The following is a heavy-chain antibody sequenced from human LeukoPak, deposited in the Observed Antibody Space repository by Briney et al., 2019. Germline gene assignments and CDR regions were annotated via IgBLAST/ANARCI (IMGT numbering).Heavy chain of an antibody. J-gene: IGHJ4*02. D-gene: IGHD2-21*01. CDR1: GFTFSSYW. V-gene: IGHV3-9*01. CDR2: INWNSGSI. CDR3: ARAPGVIFFDY. Sequence: GGSLRLSCAASGFTFSSYWMHWVRQAPGKGLEWVSGINWNSGSIGYADSVKGRFTISRDNAKNSLYLQMNSLRAEDTALYYCARAPGVIFFDYWGQGTLVTVSS.